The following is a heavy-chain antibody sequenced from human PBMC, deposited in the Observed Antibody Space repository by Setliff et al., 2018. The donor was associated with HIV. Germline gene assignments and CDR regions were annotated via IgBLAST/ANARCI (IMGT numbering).Heavy chain of an antibody. CDR2: IYHSGST. CDR1: GYSISSGYY. J-gene: IGHJ5*02. Sequence: PSETLSLTCTVSGYSISSGYYWGWIRQPPGKGLGWIGTIYHSGSTYYNPSLKSRVTISVDTSKNQFSLRMRSVTAADTAVYYCARSSLAFNWFDPWGQGSPVTAPQ. CDR3: ARSSLAFNWFDP. V-gene: IGHV4-38-2*02.